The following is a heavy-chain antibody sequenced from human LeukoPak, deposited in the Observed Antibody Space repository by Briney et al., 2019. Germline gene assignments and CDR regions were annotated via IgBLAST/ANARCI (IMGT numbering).Heavy chain of an antibody. CDR3: GRGELPHSFDS. V-gene: IGHV3-74*01. D-gene: IGHD1-7*01. CDR1: GFTFSNYY. Sequence: GGSLRLSCAASGFTFSNYYMHWVRQGPGKGLVWVSDINGDGSSTNYADSVKGRFTISRDNAKNTLYLQMNSLRADDTAVYFCGRGELPHSFDSRGQGTLVTVSS. J-gene: IGHJ4*02. CDR2: INGDGSST.